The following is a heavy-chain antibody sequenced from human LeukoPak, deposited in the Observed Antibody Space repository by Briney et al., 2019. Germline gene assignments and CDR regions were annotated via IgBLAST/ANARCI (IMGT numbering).Heavy chain of an antibody. Sequence: GESLKISCRGSGYSFTSYWIGWVRQMPGKGLEWMGIIYPGDSDTRYSPSFQGQVTISADKSISTAYLQWSSLKASDTATYYCGASPSPTGTERYYWGQGTLVTVSS. D-gene: IGHD3-9*01. CDR1: GYSFTSYW. CDR3: GASPSPTGTERYY. V-gene: IGHV5-51*01. J-gene: IGHJ4*02. CDR2: IYPGDSDT.